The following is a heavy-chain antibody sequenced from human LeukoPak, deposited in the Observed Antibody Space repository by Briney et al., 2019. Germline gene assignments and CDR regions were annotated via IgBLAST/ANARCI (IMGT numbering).Heavy chain of an antibody. D-gene: IGHD3-22*01. V-gene: IGHV3-30-3*01. CDR3: ASGRSTMIVSGFDY. CDR2: ISYDGSNK. CDR1: GFTFSSYA. J-gene: IGHJ4*02. Sequence: GGSLRLSCAASGFTFSSYAMHWVRQAPGKGLEWVAVISYDGSNKYYADSVKGRFTISRDNSKNTLSLQMNSLSAEDTAVYYCASGRSTMIVSGFDYWGQGTLVTVSS.